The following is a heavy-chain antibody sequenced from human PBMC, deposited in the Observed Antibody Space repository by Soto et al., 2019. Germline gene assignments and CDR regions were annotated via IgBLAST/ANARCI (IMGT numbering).Heavy chain of an antibody. D-gene: IGHD1-1*01. CDR1: GDSVSSKSVA. J-gene: IGHJ4*02. CDR3: AFVPFDQLISLFDY. Sequence: PSQTLSLTCAIFGDSVSSKSVAWNWIRQSPSRGLEWLGRTYYRSKWYDDYAVSVKSRITINPDTSKNQFSLQLNSATPEDTAVSSFAFVPFDQLISLFDYWGQGTLVTVAS. V-gene: IGHV6-1*01. CDR2: TYYRSKWYD.